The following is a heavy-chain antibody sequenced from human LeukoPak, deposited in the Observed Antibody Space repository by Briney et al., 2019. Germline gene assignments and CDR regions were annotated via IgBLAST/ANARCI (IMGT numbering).Heavy chain of an antibody. Sequence: GGSLRLSCAASGFTFSSYGMHWVRQAPGKGLEWVAVISYDGSNKYYADSVKGRFTISRDNSKNTLYLQMNSLRAEDTAVYYCAKDVYYESSSYYYHYYYYGMDVWGQGTTVTVSS. D-gene: IGHD3-22*01. CDR2: ISYDGSNK. J-gene: IGHJ6*02. CDR1: GFTFSSYG. V-gene: IGHV3-30*18. CDR3: AKDVYYESSSYYYHYYYYGMDV.